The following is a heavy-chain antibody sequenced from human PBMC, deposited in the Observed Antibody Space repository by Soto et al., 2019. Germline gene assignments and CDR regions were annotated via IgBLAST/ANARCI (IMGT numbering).Heavy chain of an antibody. CDR1: GFTFNNYG. CDR2: ISYDGSNK. Sequence: QVQLVESGGGVVQPGRSLRLSCTASGFTFNNYGMHWVRQAPGNGLEWVTLISYDGSNKYYADSVKGRFTISRDNSKNTLYLQMNSLRAQDTSVYYCAKDVFGVYNYVMDVWGQGTTVTVSS. D-gene: IGHD3-3*01. CDR3: AKDVFGVYNYVMDV. V-gene: IGHV3-30*18. J-gene: IGHJ6*02.